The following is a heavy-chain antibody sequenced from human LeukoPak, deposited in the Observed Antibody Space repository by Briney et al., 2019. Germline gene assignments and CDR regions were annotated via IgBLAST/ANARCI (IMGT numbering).Heavy chain of an antibody. CDR2: ISWNSGSI. D-gene: IGHD3-10*01. J-gene: IGHJ4*02. Sequence: GGSLRLSCAASGFTFDDYAMHWVRQAPGKGLEWVSGISWNSGSIGYADSVKGRFTISRDNAKHSLYLQMNSLRAEDTALYYCAKSPQGLLWFGELLFSDGGQGTLVTVSS. CDR1: GFTFDDYA. CDR3: AKSPQGLLWFGELLFSD. V-gene: IGHV3-9*01.